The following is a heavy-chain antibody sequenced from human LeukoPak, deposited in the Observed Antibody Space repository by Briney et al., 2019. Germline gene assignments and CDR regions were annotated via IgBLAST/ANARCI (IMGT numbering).Heavy chain of an antibody. CDR2: IWYDGSNK. D-gene: IGHD1-26*01. CDR1: GFTFSSYG. J-gene: IGHJ4*02. Sequence: PGGSLGLSCAASGFTFSSYGMHWVRQAPGKGLEWVAVIWYDGSNKYYADSVKGRFTISRDNSKNTLYLQMNSLRAEDTAVYYCAREREGPGEQGFDYWGQGTLVTVSS. V-gene: IGHV3-33*01. CDR3: AREREGPGEQGFDY.